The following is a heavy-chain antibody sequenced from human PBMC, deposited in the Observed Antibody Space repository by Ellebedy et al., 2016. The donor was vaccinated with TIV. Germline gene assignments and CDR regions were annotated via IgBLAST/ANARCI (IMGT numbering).Heavy chain of an antibody. J-gene: IGHJ4*02. CDR3: ARLGVIAAAGASDS. V-gene: IGHV3-11*01. D-gene: IGHD6-13*01. CDR1: GFTFSGYY. CDR2: ISYSGDLM. Sequence: GESLKISCAASGFTFSGYYMSWFRQAPGKGPEWVSYISYSGDLMYYADSVKGRFTTSRDNAGNSVYLQMNSLRAEDTAVYYCARLGVIAAAGASDSWGQGTLVIVSS.